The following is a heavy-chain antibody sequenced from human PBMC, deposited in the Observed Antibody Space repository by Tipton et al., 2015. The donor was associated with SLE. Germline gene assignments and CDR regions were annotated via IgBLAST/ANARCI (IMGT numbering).Heavy chain of an antibody. Sequence: SLRLSCAASGFTFSSYSMNWVRQAPGKGLEWVSYISSSSSTIYYADSVKGRFTISRDNAKNSLYLQMNSLRAEDTAVYYCARDEYSWDLDYWGQGTLVTVSS. V-gene: IGHV3-48*01. CDR3: ARDEYSWDLDY. CDR1: GFTFSSYS. D-gene: IGHD2-15*01. CDR2: ISSSSSTI. J-gene: IGHJ4*02.